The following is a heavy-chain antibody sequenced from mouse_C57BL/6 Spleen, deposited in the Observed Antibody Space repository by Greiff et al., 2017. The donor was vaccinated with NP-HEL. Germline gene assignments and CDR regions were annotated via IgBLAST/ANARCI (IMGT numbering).Heavy chain of an antibody. CDR2: IYPRDGST. D-gene: IGHD2-4*01. J-gene: IGHJ4*01. CDR3: ASSQDMYDYEGGYAMDY. V-gene: IGHV1-78*01. CDR1: GYTFTVHT. Sequence: QVQLQQSDAELVKPGASVKISCKVSGYTFTVHTIHWMKQRPEQGLEWIGYIYPRDGSTKYNEKFKGKATLTADKSSSTAYMQLNSLTSEDSAVYFCASSQDMYDYEGGYAMDYWGQGTSVTVSS.